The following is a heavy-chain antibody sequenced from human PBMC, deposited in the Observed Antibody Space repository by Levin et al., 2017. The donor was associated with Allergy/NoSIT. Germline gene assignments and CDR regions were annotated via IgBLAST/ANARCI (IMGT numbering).Heavy chain of an antibody. J-gene: IGHJ4*02. D-gene: IGHD3-16*02. CDR2: IRNKAHGGTT. CDR1: GFTFGDYA. CDR3: ATGGPPNYGYNWGCYRGGYFDY. V-gene: IGHV3-49*04. Sequence: GGSLRLSCTGSGFTFGDYAMSWVRQAPGKGLEWVGFIRNKAHGGTTEYAASVKGRLTISRDDSKSIAHLQMNSPKTEDTAVYFCATGGPPNYGYNWGCYRGGYFDYWGQGTLVTVSS.